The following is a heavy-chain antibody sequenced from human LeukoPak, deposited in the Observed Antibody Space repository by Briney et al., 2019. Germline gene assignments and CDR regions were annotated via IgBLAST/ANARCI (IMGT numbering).Heavy chain of an antibody. CDR2: IKGKTDGATT. CDR3: TTVRYYYGSGRSSLTFDY. V-gene: IGHV3-15*01. Sequence: GGSLRLSCAASGFPFSNAWMSWVRQAPGKGLEWVGRIKGKTDGATTDYAAPVKGRFTISRDDSKNTLYLQMNSLKTEDTAVYYCTTVRYYYGSGRSSLTFDYWGQGTLVTVSS. CDR1: GFPFSNAW. J-gene: IGHJ4*02. D-gene: IGHD3-10*01.